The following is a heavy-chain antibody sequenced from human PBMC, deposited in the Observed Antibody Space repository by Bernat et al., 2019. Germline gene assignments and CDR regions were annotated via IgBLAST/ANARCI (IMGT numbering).Heavy chain of an antibody. V-gene: IGHV3-7*01. Sequence: EVQLVESGGGLVKPGGSLRLSCAASGFTFSNYWMTWVRQAPGKGLEWVANIKQDGSEKYYVDSVMGRFTISRDNAWNSLYLQMNSLRAEDTALYYCARDPGITGTIYYYGMDVWGRGTTVTVSS. CDR1: GFTFSNYW. CDR2: IKQDGSEK. CDR3: ARDPGITGTIYYYGMDV. J-gene: IGHJ6*02. D-gene: IGHD1-20*01.